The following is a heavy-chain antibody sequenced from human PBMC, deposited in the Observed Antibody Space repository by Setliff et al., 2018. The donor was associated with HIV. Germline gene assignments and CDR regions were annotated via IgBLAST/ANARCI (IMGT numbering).Heavy chain of an antibody. V-gene: IGHV4-59*08. CDR3: ARLHYYDRSGLTVGAFDI. J-gene: IGHJ3*02. D-gene: IGHD3-22*01. Sequence: SETLSLTCTVSGGYITTYYWSWIRQPPGKGLEWIGYIYYSGSTNYNPSHKSRVTISVDTSKNQFSLKLSSVTAADTAVYYCARLHYYDRSGLTVGAFDIWGQGTTVTVSS. CDR2: IYYSGST. CDR1: GGYITTYY.